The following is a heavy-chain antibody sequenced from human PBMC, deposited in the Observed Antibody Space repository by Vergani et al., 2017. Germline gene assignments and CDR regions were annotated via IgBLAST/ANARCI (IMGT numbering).Heavy chain of an antibody. V-gene: IGHV1-2*02. CDR3: ARDHRGWYDL. CDR1: GYTFTGYY. CDR2: INPNSGNT. J-gene: IGHJ5*02. Sequence: QVQLVQSGAEVKKPGASVKVSCKASGYTFTGYYMHWVRQAPGQGLEWMGWINPNSGNTNYAQKLQGRVTMTTDTSTSTAYMELRSLRSDDTAVYYCARDHRGWYDLWGQGTLVTVSS.